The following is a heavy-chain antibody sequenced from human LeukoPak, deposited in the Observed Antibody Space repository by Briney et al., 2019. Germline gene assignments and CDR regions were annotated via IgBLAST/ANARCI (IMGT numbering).Heavy chain of an antibody. CDR1: NGSFSGYY. CDR2: INHSGST. J-gene: IGHJ6*03. D-gene: IGHD1-1*01. CDR3: ARGRVSSSTWYSTYYYYFYMDV. Sequence: PSETLSLTCAVYNGSFSGYYWSWIRQPPGKGLEWIGEINHSGSTHYNPSLKSRVTISVDTSKNQFSLKLSSVTAADTAVYFCARGRVSSSTWYSTYYYYFYMDVWGKGTTVTVSS. V-gene: IGHV4-34*01.